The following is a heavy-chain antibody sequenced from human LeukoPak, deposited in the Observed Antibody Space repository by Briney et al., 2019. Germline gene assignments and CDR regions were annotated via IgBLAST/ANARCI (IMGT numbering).Heavy chain of an antibody. D-gene: IGHD3-10*01. CDR3: TSVGFGPYYFDN. V-gene: IGHV3-15*01. CDR2: IKSKTDGGTT. Sequence: GGFLRLSCAVSEFPFSKAWMSWVRQAPGKGLEWVGRIKSKTDGGTTDYAAPVKGRFTISRDDSKNTLYLQMNSLKTEDTAVYYCTSVGFGPYYFDNWGQGSLVTVSS. J-gene: IGHJ4*02. CDR1: EFPFSKAW.